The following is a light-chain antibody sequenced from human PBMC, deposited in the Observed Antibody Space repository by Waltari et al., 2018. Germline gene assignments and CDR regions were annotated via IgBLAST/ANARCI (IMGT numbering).Light chain of an antibody. Sequence: SYELTQPPSVSVSPGQTARITCSGDALPKQYAYWSQQKPGQAPVLVIYKDSERPSGIPERFSGSSSGTTVTLTISGVQAEDAADYYCQSADSSGSHVVFGGGTKLTVL. CDR2: KDS. V-gene: IGLV3-25*03. J-gene: IGLJ2*01. CDR3: QSADSSGSHVV. CDR1: ALPKQY.